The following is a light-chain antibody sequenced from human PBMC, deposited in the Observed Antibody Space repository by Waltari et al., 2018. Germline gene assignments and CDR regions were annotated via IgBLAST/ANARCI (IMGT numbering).Light chain of an antibody. V-gene: IGLV6-57*03. CDR1: RCSIASNN. Sequence: NFMLTQPHSVSASPGKTVTISCPRSRCSIASNNVHWHQQRPGSASTTVIYDDNKRPSGVPDRFSGSIDSSSNSASLTISGLKAEDEADYYCQSDDSSNKKIFGGGTKLTVL. CDR2: DDN. CDR3: QSDDSSNKKI. J-gene: IGLJ2*01.